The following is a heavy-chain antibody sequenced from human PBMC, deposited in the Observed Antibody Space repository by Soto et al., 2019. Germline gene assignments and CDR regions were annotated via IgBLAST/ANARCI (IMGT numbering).Heavy chain of an antibody. J-gene: IGHJ4*02. CDR3: ARGMGLGLGEQTALGY. CDR2: INESGNT. Sequence: QVQLQQWGAGLLKPSETLSLTCAVYGGSLSGYYWSWVRQSPGKGLEWIGEINESGNTKFNPSLESRVTISSDMSKNQFSLQLTSLTAADTAVYYCARGMGLGLGEQTALGYWGQGTLVTVSS. D-gene: IGHD3-16*01. CDR1: GGSLSGYY. V-gene: IGHV4-34*01.